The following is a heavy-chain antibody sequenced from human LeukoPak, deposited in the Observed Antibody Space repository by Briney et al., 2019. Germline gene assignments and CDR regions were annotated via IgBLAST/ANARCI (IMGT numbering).Heavy chain of an antibody. CDR1: GGSFSGYY. V-gene: IGHV4-34*01. CDR3: ARVQYYDSSGYPYFDY. D-gene: IGHD3-22*01. Sequence: PSETLSLTCAVYGGSFSGYYWSWIRQPPGKGLEWIGEINHSGSTNYNPSLKSRVTISADTSKNQFSLKLSSVTAADTAVYYCARVQYYDSSGYPYFDYWGQGTLVTVSS. J-gene: IGHJ4*02. CDR2: INHSGST.